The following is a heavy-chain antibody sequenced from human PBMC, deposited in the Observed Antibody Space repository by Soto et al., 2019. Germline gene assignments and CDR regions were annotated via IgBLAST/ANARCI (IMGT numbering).Heavy chain of an antibody. CDR3: TRHRGYSSGYWGQDF. D-gene: IGHD5-12*01. CDR1: GGAFGSYA. Sequence: QVQLVQSGAEVKKPGSSVKVSCKASGGAFGSYAINWVRQAPGQGLEWMGGIIPMFDTTNYAQRFQGRVTVTADESTSAVYLELTRLSSEDTAMYYCTRHRGYSSGYWGQDFWGQGTLFTVSS. CDR2: IIPMFDTT. J-gene: IGHJ4*02. V-gene: IGHV1-69*01.